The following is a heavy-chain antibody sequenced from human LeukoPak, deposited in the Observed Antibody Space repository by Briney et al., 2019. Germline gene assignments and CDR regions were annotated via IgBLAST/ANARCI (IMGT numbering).Heavy chain of an antibody. D-gene: IGHD1-14*01. CDR3: ACPSGNHLYSFDY. CDR1: GGSISNYF. Sequence: SETLSLTCTVSGGSISNYFWSWVRQPAGKGLEWIGRIYSTGRSDYNPSLKSRVTISVDTSKNQFSLKLSSVTAADTAVYYCACPSGNHLYSFDYWGQGSLVTVSS. V-gene: IGHV4-4*07. J-gene: IGHJ4*02. CDR2: IYSTGRS.